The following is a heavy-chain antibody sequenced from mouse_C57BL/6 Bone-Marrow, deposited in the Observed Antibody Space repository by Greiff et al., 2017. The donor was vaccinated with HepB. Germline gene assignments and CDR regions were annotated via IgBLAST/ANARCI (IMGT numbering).Heavy chain of an antibody. D-gene: IGHD1-1*01. Sequence: VQLQQPGAELVKPGASVKLSCKASGYTFTSYWMHWVKQRPGQGLEWIGMIHPNSGSTNYNEKFKSKATLTVDKSSSTAYMQLSSLTSEDSAVYYCARCYYGSLYYFDYWGQGTTLTVSS. CDR3: ARCYYGSLYYFDY. CDR1: GYTFTSYW. V-gene: IGHV1-64*01. J-gene: IGHJ2*01. CDR2: IHPNSGST.